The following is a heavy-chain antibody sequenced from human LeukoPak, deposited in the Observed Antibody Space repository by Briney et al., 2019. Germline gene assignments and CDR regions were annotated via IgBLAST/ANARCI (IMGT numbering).Heavy chain of an antibody. J-gene: IGHJ3*02. D-gene: IGHD3-22*01. V-gene: IGHV3-53*01. Sequence: GGSLRLSCAASGLAVSSNYMSWVRQAPGKGLEWGSVIYSGGGTYYAHPVKGRFTISRDNSKNTLYLQMNSLRAEDTAVYYCARGGRYYESSGYYHDACDIWGQGTMVTVSS. CDR2: IYSGGGT. CDR3: ARGGRYYESSGYYHDACDI. CDR1: GLAVSSNY.